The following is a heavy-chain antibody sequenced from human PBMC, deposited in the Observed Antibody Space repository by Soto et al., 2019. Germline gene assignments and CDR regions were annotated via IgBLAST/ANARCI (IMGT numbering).Heavy chain of an antibody. CDR3: ARDYFYGSGSYSSYYFDS. CDR2: ISTSGNTI. D-gene: IGHD3-10*01. V-gene: IGHV3-11*01. Sequence: QVQLVESGGGLVQPGGSLRLSCAASGFPFGDYTLAWFRRAPGRGLGGVSYISTSGNTIDYADSVKGRFTISRDSAKNSLYLQMNSLRAEDTAVYYCARDYFYGSGSYSSYYFDSWGQGTLVTVSS. J-gene: IGHJ4*02. CDR1: GFPFGDYT.